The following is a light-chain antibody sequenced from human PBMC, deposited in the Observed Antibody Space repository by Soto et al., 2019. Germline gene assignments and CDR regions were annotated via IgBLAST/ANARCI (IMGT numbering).Light chain of an antibody. Sequence: DIQMTQSPSSLSASVGDRVTITCRASQSISSSLTWYQQKPGKAPKLLIYAASSLQGGVPSRFRCSVSGTDFTLPISSLQREDCARCYCQQSPSIVRTFAGGTNVEIK. J-gene: IGKJ4*01. CDR3: QQSPSIVRT. CDR1: QSISSS. CDR2: AAS. V-gene: IGKV1-39*01.